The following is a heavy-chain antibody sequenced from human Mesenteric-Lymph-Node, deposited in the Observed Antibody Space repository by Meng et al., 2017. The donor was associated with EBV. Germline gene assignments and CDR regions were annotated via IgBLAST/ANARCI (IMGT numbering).Heavy chain of an antibody. CDR2: IYHSGST. CDR3: ARDLGISQYYYGASPLDS. J-gene: IGHJ4*02. CDR1: GGSISSTNW. V-gene: IGHV4-4*02. Sequence: RQDPGPSSVQPSGPLSLTWAVSGGSISSTNWWSWVRQPPGKGLEWIGEIYHSGSTNYNPSHQSRVTISVDKSKNQFSLKLSSVTAADTGVYYCARDLGISQYYYGASPLDSWGQGALVTVSS. D-gene: IGHD3-10*01.